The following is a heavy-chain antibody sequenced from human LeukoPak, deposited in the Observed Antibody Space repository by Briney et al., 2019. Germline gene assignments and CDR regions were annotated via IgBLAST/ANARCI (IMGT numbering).Heavy chain of an antibody. V-gene: IGHV3-23*01. CDR3: AGGAELLWFGELLSSDYYYYGMDV. CDR2: IPAGGTNT. CDR1: GFLFRTYG. Sequence: GGSLRLSCVGSGFLFRTYGMSWVRQAPGKGLEWVSGIPAGGTNTYYADSVKGRFTISRDNSKNTLYLQMNSLRAEDTAVYYCAGGAELLWFGELLSSDYYYYGMDVWGQGTTVTVSS. J-gene: IGHJ6*02. D-gene: IGHD3-10*01.